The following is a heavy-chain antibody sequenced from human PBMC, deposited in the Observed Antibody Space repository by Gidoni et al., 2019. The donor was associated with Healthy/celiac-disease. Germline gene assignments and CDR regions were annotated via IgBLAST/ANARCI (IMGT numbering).Heavy chain of an antibody. Sequence: EVQLVESGGGLVQPGRSLRLSCTASGFTFGDYALSWFRPAPGKGLEWVGFIRSKAYGGTTEYAASVKGRFTISRDDSKSIAYLQMNSLKTEDTAVYYCTRDLVVHYDILIGYYQAASDAFDIWGQGTMVTVSS. CDR1: GFTFGDYA. V-gene: IGHV3-49*03. D-gene: IGHD3-9*01. CDR2: IRSKAYGGTT. J-gene: IGHJ3*02. CDR3: TRDLVVHYDILIGYYQAASDAFDI.